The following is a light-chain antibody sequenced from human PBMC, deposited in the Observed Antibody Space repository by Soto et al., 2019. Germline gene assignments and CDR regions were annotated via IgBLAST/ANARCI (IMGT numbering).Light chain of an antibody. CDR2: DVT. J-gene: IGLJ2*01. V-gene: IGLV2-14*03. Sequence: QSALTQPASVSGSPGRSVTISCTGSSSDGGDFNYVSWYQHLPGRAPKLIISDVTNRPSGISYRFSASKSGRTASLTISGLQAEHKADYYCSPYSSSITHVVFGGGTKVTVL. CDR1: SSDGGDFNY. CDR3: SPYSSSITHVV.